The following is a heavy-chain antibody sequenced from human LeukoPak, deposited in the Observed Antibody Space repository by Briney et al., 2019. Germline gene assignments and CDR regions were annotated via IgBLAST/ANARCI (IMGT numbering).Heavy chain of an antibody. D-gene: IGHD2-8*01. J-gene: IGHJ6*03. CDR2: IIPIFGTA. CDR1: GGTFSSYA. Sequence: SAKVSCKASGGTFSSYAISWVRQAPGQGLEWMGGIIPIFGTANYAQKFQGRVTITADESTSTAYMELSSLRSEDTAVYYCARMGCTNGYYYYYMDVWGKGTTVTVSS. V-gene: IGHV1-69*01. CDR3: ARMGCTNGYYYYYMDV.